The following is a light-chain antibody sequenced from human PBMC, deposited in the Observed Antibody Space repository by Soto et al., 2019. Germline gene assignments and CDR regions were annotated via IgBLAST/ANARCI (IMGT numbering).Light chain of an antibody. J-gene: IGKJ3*01. CDR1: QGISSW. CDR2: AAS. Sequence: DIQMTQSPSSVSASVGDRVTITFRASQGISSWLAWYQQKPGKAPKLLIYAASSLQSGVPSRFSGSGSGTDFTFTISSLQPEDIATYYCQQRHNLPHTFGPGTKVDIK. V-gene: IGKV1-12*01. CDR3: QQRHNLPHT.